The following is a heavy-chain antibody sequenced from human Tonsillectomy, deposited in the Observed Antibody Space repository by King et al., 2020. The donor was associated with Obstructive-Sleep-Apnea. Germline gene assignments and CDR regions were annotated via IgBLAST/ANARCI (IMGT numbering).Heavy chain of an antibody. D-gene: IGHD3-22*01. Sequence: VQLVESGGGVVQPGRSLRLSCAASGFPFSSFTMHWVRQAPGKGLEWVAVISYDGDNRYYADSVKGRFTISRDNSKNTLYLQMNSLRAEDTAVYSCAKDLTSYYETSGPTPGGLDIWGQGTMVTVSS. J-gene: IGHJ3*02. CDR2: ISYDGDNR. CDR3: AKDLTSYYETSGPTPGGLDI. V-gene: IGHV3-30-3*01. CDR1: GFPFSSFT.